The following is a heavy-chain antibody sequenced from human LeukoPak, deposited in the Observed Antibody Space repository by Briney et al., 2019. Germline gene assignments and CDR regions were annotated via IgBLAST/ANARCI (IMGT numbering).Heavy chain of an antibody. J-gene: IGHJ5*02. CDR3: ARDKCSSTSCSPNWFDP. V-gene: IGHV4-4*07. Sequence: SETLSLTCTVSGGSISSFYWSWIRQPAGKGLEWIGRIYTSGSTNYNPSLKSRVTMSVDTSKNQFSLKLSSVTAADTAVYYCARDKCSSTSCSPNWFDPWGQGTLVTVSS. CDR2: IYTSGST. D-gene: IGHD2-2*01. CDR1: GGSISSFY.